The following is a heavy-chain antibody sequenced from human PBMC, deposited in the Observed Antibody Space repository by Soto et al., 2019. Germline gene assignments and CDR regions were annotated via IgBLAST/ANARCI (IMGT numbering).Heavy chain of an antibody. Sequence: EVQLLESGGGLVQPGGSLRLSCAASGFTFSSYAMSWVRQAPGKGLAWVSAISGSGGSTYYADSVQGRFTISRENAQNTLYLQMNSLRAEDTAVYYCAKDLLRGVIGYWGQGTLVTVSS. J-gene: IGHJ4*02. CDR2: ISGSGGST. V-gene: IGHV3-23*01. CDR3: AKDLLRGVIGY. CDR1: GFTFSSYA. D-gene: IGHD3-10*01.